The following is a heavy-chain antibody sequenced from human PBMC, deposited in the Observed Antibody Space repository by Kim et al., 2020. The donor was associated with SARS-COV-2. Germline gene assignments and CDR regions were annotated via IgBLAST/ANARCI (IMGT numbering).Heavy chain of an antibody. CDR1: GFTFNKFW. J-gene: IGHJ6*02. CDR2: IKPDGSEK. Sequence: GGSLRLSCTASGFTFNKFWMSWLRQAPGKGLECVANIKPDGSEKYYVDSVKGRFTISRDNAKNSLNLQMNSLRAEDTSIYYCATGRGMGVWGQGTPVTVSS. CDR3: ATGRGMGV. V-gene: IGHV3-7*01.